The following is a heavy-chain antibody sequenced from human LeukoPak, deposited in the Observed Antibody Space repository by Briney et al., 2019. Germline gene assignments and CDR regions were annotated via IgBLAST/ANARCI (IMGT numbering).Heavy chain of an antibody. CDR3: AKAREDYYDSSGYYYVEAGADY. CDR1: GFTFSSYA. CDR2: ISGSGGST. J-gene: IGHJ4*02. V-gene: IGHV3-23*01. Sequence: PGGSLRLSCAASGFTFSSYAMSWVRQAPGKGLEWVSAISGSGGSTYYADSVKGRFTISRDNSKNTLYLQMNSLRAEDTAVYYCAKAREDYYDSSGYYYVEAGADYWGQGTLVTDSS. D-gene: IGHD3-22*01.